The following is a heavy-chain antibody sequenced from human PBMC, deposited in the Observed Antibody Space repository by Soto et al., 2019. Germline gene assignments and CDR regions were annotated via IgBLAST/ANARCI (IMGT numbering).Heavy chain of an antibody. CDR2: IYHSGST. Sequence: QLQLQESGSGLVKPSQTLSLTCAVSGGFISSGGYSWSWIRQPPGKSLEWIGYIYHSGSTYYNPSLKRRVTISVDRSKNQFSLKLRSVTAADTAVYYCARVVVIAGDYRYFDYWGQGTLVTVSS. CDR3: ARVVVIAGDYRYFDY. J-gene: IGHJ4*02. V-gene: IGHV4-30-2*01. D-gene: IGHD4-17*01. CDR1: GGFISSGGYS.